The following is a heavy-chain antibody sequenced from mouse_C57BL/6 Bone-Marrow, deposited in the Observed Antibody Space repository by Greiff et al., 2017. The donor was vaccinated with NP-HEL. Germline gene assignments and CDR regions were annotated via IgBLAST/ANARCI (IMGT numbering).Heavy chain of an antibody. V-gene: IGHV1-55*01. Sequence: QVQLQQPGAELVKPGASVKMSCKASGYTFTSYWITWVKQRPGQGLEWIGDIYPGSSSTNYNEKFKSKATLTVDTSSSTAYMQLSSLTSEDSAVYYCARDDYDEVYAMDYWGQGTSVTVSS. CDR1: GYTFTSYW. J-gene: IGHJ4*01. CDR2: IYPGSSST. D-gene: IGHD2-4*01. CDR3: ARDDYDEVYAMDY.